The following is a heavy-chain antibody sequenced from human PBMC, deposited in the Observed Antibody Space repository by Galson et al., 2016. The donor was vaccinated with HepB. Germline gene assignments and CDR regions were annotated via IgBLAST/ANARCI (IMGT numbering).Heavy chain of an antibody. CDR3: GKDRRTSGWFGADP. V-gene: IGHV3-43*01. D-gene: IGHD6-19*01. Sequence: SLRLSCAASGFTFDDFPMHWVRQRPGTGLEWVSLISWDGSLTYYADSVKGRFTISRDNSKNSLYLQMNSLRPEDTALYYCGKDRRTSGWFGADPWGQGTLVTVSA. J-gene: IGHJ5*02. CDR2: ISWDGSLT. CDR1: GFTFDDFP.